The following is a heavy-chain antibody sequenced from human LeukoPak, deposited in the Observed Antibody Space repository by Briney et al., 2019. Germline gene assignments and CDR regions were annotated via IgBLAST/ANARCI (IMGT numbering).Heavy chain of an antibody. Sequence: PSETLSLTCTVSGGSICTYYWSWIRQPPGKGLEWIGYIYYSGSTNYNPSLKSRVTISVDTSKNQFSLKLSSVTAADSAVYYCARDAPLDYVSTHNAFDIWGQGTMVTVSS. CDR1: GGSICTYY. CDR2: IYYSGST. CDR3: ARDAPLDYVSTHNAFDI. V-gene: IGHV4-59*01. J-gene: IGHJ3*02. D-gene: IGHD3-16*01.